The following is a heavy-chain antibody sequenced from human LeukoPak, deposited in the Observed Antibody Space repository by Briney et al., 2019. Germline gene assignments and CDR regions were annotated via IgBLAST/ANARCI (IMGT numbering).Heavy chain of an antibody. D-gene: IGHD3-22*01. CDR2: ISSSSSYI. V-gene: IGHV3-21*01. CDR1: GFTFSSYS. Sequence: PGGSLRLSCAASGFTFSSYSMNWVRQAPGKGLEWVSSISSSSSYIYYADSVKGRFTISRDNAKNSLYLQMNSLRAEDTAVYYCARDLYYDSSGPDADYWGQGTLVTVSS. J-gene: IGHJ4*02. CDR3: ARDLYYDSSGPDADY.